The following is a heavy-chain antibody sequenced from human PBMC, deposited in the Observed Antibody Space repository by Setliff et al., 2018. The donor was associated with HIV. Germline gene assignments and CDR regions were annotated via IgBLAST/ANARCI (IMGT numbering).Heavy chain of an antibody. CDR1: GFTFYNYA. CDR3: AKDLKWSGNYWGGFDC. Sequence: PGGSLRLSCAASGFTFYNYAMYWVRQAPGKGLEWVSGILGGENDPTYYENSVMGRFIISRDNSKNTLYLQMTSLRVEDTALYYCAKDLKWSGNYWGGFDCWGQGTLVTVSS. V-gene: IGHV3-23*01. D-gene: IGHD1-26*01. CDR2: ILGGENDPT. J-gene: IGHJ4*02.